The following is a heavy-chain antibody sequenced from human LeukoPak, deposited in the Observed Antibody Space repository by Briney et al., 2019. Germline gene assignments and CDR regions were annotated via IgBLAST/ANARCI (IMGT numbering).Heavy chain of an antibody. CDR2: IYTSGST. D-gene: IGHD3-3*01. CDR1: GGSISSYY. J-gene: IGHJ6*03. CDR3: ARDSITTLMIYYYYMDV. V-gene: IGHV4-4*07. Sequence: PSETLSLTCTVSGGSISSYYWSWIRQPAGKGLEWIGRIYTSGSTNYNPSLKSRVTISVDKSKNQFSLKLSSVTAADTAVYYCARDSITTLMIYYYYMDVWAKGPRSPSP.